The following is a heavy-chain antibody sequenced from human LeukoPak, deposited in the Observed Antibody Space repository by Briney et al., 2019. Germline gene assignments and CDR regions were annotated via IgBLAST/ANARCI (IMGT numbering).Heavy chain of an antibody. CDR3: ARGYCSSTSCYAFDP. D-gene: IGHD2-2*01. CDR2: ISAYNGNT. V-gene: IGHV1-18*01. J-gene: IGHJ5*02. CDR1: GYTFTSYG. Sequence: GASVKVSCKASGYTFTSYGTSWVRQAPGQGLEWMGWISAYNGNTNYAQKLQGRVTMTTDTSTSTAYMELRSLRSDDTAVYYCARGYCSSTSCYAFDPWGQGTLVTVSS.